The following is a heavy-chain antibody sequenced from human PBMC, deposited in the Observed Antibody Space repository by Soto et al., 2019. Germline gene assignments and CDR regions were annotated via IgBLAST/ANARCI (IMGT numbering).Heavy chain of an antibody. D-gene: IGHD6-13*01. Sequence: SETLSLTCTVSGGSISSYYWSWIRQPPGKGLERIGYIYYSGSTNYNPSLKSRVTISVDTSKNQFSLKLSSVTAADTAVYYCARGSRPGIAINWFDPWGQGTLVTVSS. CDR3: ARGSRPGIAINWFDP. CDR2: IYYSGST. CDR1: GGSISSYY. V-gene: IGHV4-59*01. J-gene: IGHJ5*02.